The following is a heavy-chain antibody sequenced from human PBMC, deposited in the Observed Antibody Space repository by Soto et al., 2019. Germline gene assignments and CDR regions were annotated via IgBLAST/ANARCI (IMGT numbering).Heavy chain of an antibody. V-gene: IGHV1-3*01. Sequence: ASVKVSCKASGYTFTSYGMNWVRQAPGRGLEWMGWINPGNGNTKYSQKFQGRVIIERDTSASTAYMELSSLRSEDTAVYYCARRAETNGWNGFGADKYYFDFWGQGTLVTVSS. CDR1: GYTFTSYG. D-gene: IGHD1-1*01. CDR3: ARRAETNGWNGFGADKYYFDF. CDR2: INPGNGNT. J-gene: IGHJ4*02.